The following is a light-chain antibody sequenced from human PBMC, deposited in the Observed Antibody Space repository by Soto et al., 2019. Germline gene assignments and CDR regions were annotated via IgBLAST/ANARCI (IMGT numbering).Light chain of an antibody. CDR2: GAS. V-gene: IGKV3-20*01. CDR3: QQYGSSPDT. J-gene: IGKJ2*01. CDR1: QRVSSTY. Sequence: MVLTQSPGTLSFSPGERATLSSGASQRVSSTYLAWYQQKPGQAPRLLIYGASSRATGIPDRFSGSGSGTDFTLTISRLEPEDFAVYYCQQYGSSPDTFGQGTKLEIK.